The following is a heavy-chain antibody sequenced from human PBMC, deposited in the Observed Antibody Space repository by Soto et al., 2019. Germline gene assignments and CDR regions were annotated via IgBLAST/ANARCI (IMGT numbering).Heavy chain of an antibody. Sequence: QVQLVESGGGVVQPGGSLRLSCTASGFTFTTFGIHWVRQAPGKGLEWVALISYDGHKKYYSDSVKGRFTISGDNYENTPSLQMNSLGAEDTAVYYCAKDLQAYGDYNYYYYGMDVWGQGTTVSVSS. J-gene: IGHJ6*02. CDR2: ISYDGHKK. D-gene: IGHD4-17*01. CDR1: GFTFTTFG. CDR3: AKDLQAYGDYNYYYYGMDV. V-gene: IGHV3-30*18.